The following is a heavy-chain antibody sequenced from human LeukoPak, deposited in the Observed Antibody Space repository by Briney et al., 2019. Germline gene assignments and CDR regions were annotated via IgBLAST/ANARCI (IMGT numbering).Heavy chain of an antibody. D-gene: IGHD6-13*01. Sequence: GGSLRLSCAASGFTFSSYGMHWVRQAPGKGLEWVAFIRYDGSNKYYADSVKGRFTISRDNSKNTLYLQMNSLRAEDTAVYYCAPTRGVAAADPYNWFDPWGQGTRVTVSS. V-gene: IGHV3-30*02. J-gene: IGHJ5*02. CDR3: APTRGVAAADPYNWFDP. CDR1: GFTFSSYG. CDR2: IRYDGSNK.